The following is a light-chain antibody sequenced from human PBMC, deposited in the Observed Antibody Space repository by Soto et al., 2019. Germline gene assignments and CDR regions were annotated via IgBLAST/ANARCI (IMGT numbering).Light chain of an antibody. CDR3: QQYGNSPLT. J-gene: IGKJ5*01. CDR2: GAS. Sequence: EIVLTQSPGTLSLSPGERATLSCRASQSVSSNYLVWYQQKPGQTPRLLIYGASNRAAGIPERFSGSGSGTDFTLTISRLEPEDGAVYYCQQYGNSPLTFGQGTRLEIK. CDR1: QSVSSNY. V-gene: IGKV3-20*01.